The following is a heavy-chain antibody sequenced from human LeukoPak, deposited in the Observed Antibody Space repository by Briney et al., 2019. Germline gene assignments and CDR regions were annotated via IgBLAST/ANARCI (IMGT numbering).Heavy chain of an antibody. J-gene: IGHJ4*02. CDR2: IYSGGNT. Sequence: GGSLRLSCAVSGFTFSSYAMSWVRQAPGKGLEWVSVIYSGGNTYYADSVKGRFTISRDNSKNTLYLQMNSLRAEDTAVYYCARVVSGKFYVYYLDYWGQGTMVTVSS. V-gene: IGHV3-53*01. D-gene: IGHD1-26*01. CDR3: ARVVSGKFYVYYLDY. CDR1: GFTFSSYA.